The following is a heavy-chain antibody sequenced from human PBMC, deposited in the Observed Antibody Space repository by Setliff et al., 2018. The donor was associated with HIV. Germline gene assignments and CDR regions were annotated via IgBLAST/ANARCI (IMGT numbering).Heavy chain of an antibody. CDR3: AGADYSDTSGYYSNFDY. D-gene: IGHD3-22*01. V-gene: IGHV4-59*11. CDR2: VYYSGIT. Sequence: SETLSLTCSVSGGSISSHYWSWILQPPGKGLEWIGYVYYSGITNYNVSLKSRVTISVDTSKNQFSLKLRSVTAADTAVYYCAGADYSDTSGYYSNFDYWGQGALVTVSS. J-gene: IGHJ4*02. CDR1: GGSISSHY.